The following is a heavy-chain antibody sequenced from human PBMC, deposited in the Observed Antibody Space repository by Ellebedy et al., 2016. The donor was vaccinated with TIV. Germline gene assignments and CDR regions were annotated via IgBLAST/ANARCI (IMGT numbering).Heavy chain of an antibody. CDR2: IYHSGST. CDR1: GGPIISTNW. J-gene: IGHJ3*02. Sequence: MPSETLSLTCAVSGGPIISTNWWSWVRQPPGKGLEWIGEIYHSGSTNYNPSLKSRVTISVDKSKNQFSLKLSSLTAADTAVYYCAKRQAYGDYEYAFDIWGQGTMVTVSS. V-gene: IGHV4-4*02. CDR3: AKRQAYGDYEYAFDI. D-gene: IGHD4-17*01.